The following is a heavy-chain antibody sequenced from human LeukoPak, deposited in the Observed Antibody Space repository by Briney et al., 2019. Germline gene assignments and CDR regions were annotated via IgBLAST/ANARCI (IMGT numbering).Heavy chain of an antibody. Sequence: ASVKVSCKTSGYTFTNYGIIWVRQAPGQGLEWMGWISAYSGKTTYAQSVQGRVTMTTDTSSNIAFVEVRSLRFDDTAVYYCARSHSGSLRAPFDYWGQGTLVTVSS. CDR2: ISAYSGKT. V-gene: IGHV1-18*01. CDR1: GYTFTNYG. D-gene: IGHD3-22*01. CDR3: ARSHSGSLRAPFDY. J-gene: IGHJ4*02.